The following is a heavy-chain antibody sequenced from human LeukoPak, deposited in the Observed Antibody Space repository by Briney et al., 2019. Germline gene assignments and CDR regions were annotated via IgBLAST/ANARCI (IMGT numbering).Heavy chain of an antibody. CDR3: ARDHLEGWYFDP. Sequence: ASVKVSCKVFGYTFPSKGTSGLRKPPEKGLDGMGWISAYNGNTNYAQKLQGRVTMTTDTSTSTAYMELRSLRSDDTAVYYCARDHLEGWYFDPWGQGTLVTVSS. CDR1: GYTFPSKG. CDR2: ISAYNGNT. V-gene: IGHV1-18*01. J-gene: IGHJ5*02. D-gene: IGHD6-19*01.